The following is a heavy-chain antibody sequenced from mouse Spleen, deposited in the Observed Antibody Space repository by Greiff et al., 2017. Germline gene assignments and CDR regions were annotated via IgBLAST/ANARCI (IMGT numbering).Heavy chain of an antibody. V-gene: IGHV1-39*01. CDR1: GYSFTDYN. CDR3: ARKGDYYGSSYWYFDV. J-gene: IGHJ1*01. Sequence: EVQLVESGPELVKPGASVKISCKASGYSFTDYNMNWVKQSNGKSLEWIGVINPNYGTTSYNQKFKGKATLTVDQSSSTAYMQLNSLTSEDSAVYYCARKGDYYGSSYWYFDVWGAGTTVTVSS. CDR2: INPNYGTT. D-gene: IGHD1-1*01.